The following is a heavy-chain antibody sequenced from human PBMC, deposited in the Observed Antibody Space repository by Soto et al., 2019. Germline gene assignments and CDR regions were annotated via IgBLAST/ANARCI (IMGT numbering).Heavy chain of an antibody. Sequence: PSETLSLTCAVYGGSFSGYYWSWIRQPPGKGLEWFGEINHSGSTNYNPSLKSRVTISVDTSKNQFSLKLSSVTAADTAVYYCARGWIYDSSGYPNNDYWGQGTLVTVS. V-gene: IGHV4-34*01. CDR2: INHSGST. J-gene: IGHJ4*02. CDR3: ARGWIYDSSGYPNNDY. D-gene: IGHD3-22*01. CDR1: GGSFSGYY.